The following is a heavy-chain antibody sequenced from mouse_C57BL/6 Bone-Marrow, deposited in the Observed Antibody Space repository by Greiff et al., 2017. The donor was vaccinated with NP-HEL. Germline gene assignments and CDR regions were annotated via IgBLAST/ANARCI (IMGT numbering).Heavy chain of an antibody. D-gene: IGHD1-1*01. J-gene: IGHJ4*01. CDR1: GFTFSSYG. CDR2: ISSGGSYT. Sequence: EVKLMESGGDLVKPGGSLKLSCAASGFTFSSYGMSWVRQTPDKRLEWVATISSGGSYTYYPDSVQGRFTISRDNATNTLYLQMSSLKSEDTAMYYCARRGGSDYAMDYWGQGTSVTVSS. CDR3: ARRGGSDYAMDY. V-gene: IGHV5-6*02.